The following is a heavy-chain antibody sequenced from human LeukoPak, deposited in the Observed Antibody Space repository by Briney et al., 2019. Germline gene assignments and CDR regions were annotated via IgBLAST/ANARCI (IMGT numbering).Heavy chain of an antibody. V-gene: IGHV4-34*01. CDR3: ARGPIRYCSGGSCYFDY. J-gene: IGHJ4*02. CDR1: GGSFSGYY. CDR2: INHSGST. D-gene: IGHD2-15*01. Sequence: SETLSLTCAVYGGSFSGYYWSWIRQPPAKGLAGIGEINHSGSTNYNPSLKSRVTISVDTSKNQFSLKLSSVTAADTAVYYCARGPIRYCSGGSCYFDYWGQGTLVTVSS.